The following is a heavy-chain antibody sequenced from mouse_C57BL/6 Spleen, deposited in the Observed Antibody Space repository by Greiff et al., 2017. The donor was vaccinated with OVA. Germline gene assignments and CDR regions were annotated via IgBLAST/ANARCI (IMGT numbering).Heavy chain of an antibody. CDR2: IDPETGGT. CDR1: GYTFTDYE. J-gene: IGHJ2*01. V-gene: IGHV1-15*01. Sequence: QVQLQQSGAELVRPGASVTLSCKASGYTFTDYEMHWVKQTPVHGLEWIGAIDPETGGTAYNQKFKGKAILTADKSSSTAYIELRSLTSEDSAVYYCTRKTGPYYFDYWGQGTTLTVSS. CDR3: TRKTGPYYFDY. D-gene: IGHD4-1*01.